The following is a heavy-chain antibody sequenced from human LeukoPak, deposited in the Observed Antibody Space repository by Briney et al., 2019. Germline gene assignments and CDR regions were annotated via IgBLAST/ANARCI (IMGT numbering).Heavy chain of an antibody. CDR3: AKSVVNSGTYIPFDY. J-gene: IGHJ4*02. CDR1: RFTFSTYS. Sequence: GGSLRLSCAASRFTFSTYSMNWVRQAPGKGLEWVSYISGGGNTISYADSVKGRFTISRDNAKNSLYLQMNSLRAEDTAIYYCAKSVVNSGTYIPFDYWGQGTLVTVSS. D-gene: IGHD1-26*01. V-gene: IGHV3-48*04. CDR2: ISGGGNTI.